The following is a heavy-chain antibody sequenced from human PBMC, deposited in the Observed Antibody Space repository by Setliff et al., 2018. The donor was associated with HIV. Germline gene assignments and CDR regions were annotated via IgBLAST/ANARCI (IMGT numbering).Heavy chain of an antibody. V-gene: IGHV4-59*08. CDR2: IYYSGNT. CDR3: ARQVGSQYSYWAYYFDS. CDR1: GGSITGYY. D-gene: IGHD5-18*01. Sequence: SETLSLTCTVSGGSITGYYWSWIRQPPGKGLEWIGWIYYSGNTRYNPSLKSRVTMSVDSSKNQFSLKVNSVTAADTAIYYCARQVGSQYSYWAYYFDSWGQGALVTVSS. J-gene: IGHJ4*02.